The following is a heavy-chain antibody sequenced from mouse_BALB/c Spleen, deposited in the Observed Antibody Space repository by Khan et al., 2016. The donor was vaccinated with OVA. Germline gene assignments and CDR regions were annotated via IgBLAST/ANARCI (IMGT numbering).Heavy chain of an antibody. CDR3: TRDRIDY. V-gene: IGHV1-7*01. CDR1: GYTFPTYW. Sequence: VQLVESGAELAKPGASVKMSCKASGYTFPTYWMHWVKQRPGQGLEWIGYINPTSGYTDYNERFKDKATLSADKSSSTAYMQLSSLTSEDSAVYYCTRDRIDYWGQGTTLTVSS. J-gene: IGHJ2*01. CDR2: INPTSGYT.